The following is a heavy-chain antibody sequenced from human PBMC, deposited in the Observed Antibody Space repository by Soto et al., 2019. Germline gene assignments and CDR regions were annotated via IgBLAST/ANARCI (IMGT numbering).Heavy chain of an antibody. CDR3: AAEREILWFGEPQTLDYYGMDV. CDR2: IVVGSGNT. J-gene: IGHJ6*02. Sequence: ASVKVSCKASGFTFTSSAMQWVRQARGQRLEWIGWIVVGSGNTNYAQKFQERVTITRDMSTSTAYMELSSLRSEDTAVYYCAAEREILWFGEPQTLDYYGMDVWGQGTTVTVSS. D-gene: IGHD3-10*01. V-gene: IGHV1-58*02. CDR1: GFTFTSSA.